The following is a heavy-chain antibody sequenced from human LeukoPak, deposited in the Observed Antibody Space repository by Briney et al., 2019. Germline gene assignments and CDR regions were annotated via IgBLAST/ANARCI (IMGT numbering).Heavy chain of an antibody. CDR2: INADGSIT. Sequence: GGSLRLSCAASGFTFSDYWMHWVRQVPGKGLVWVARINADGSITNHADSVKGRFTISRDNFKNTLYLQMNSLRAGDTAVYCARAKGVSTGYRPTDYWGQGTLVTVSS. D-gene: IGHD3-22*01. CDR1: GFTFSDYW. J-gene: IGHJ4*02. CDR3: RAKGVSTGYRPTDY. V-gene: IGHV3-74*01.